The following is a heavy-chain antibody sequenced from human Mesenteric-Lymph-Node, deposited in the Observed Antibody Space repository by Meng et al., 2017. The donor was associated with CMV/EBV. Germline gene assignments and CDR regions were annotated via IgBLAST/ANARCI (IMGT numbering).Heavy chain of an antibody. D-gene: IGHD2-2*01. CDR1: GGSVSSGSYY. V-gene: IGHV4-61*01. Sequence: SETLSLTCTVSGGSVSSGSYYWSWIRRPPGKGLEWIGYIYYSGSTNYNPSLKSRVTISVDTSKNQFSLKLSSVTAADTAVYYCARGGYQLLSYYFDYWGQGTLVTVSS. CDR2: IYYSGST. CDR3: ARGGYQLLSYYFDY. J-gene: IGHJ4*02.